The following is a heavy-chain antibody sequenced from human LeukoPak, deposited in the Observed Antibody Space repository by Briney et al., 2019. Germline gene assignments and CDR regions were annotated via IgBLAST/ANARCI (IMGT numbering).Heavy chain of an antibody. Sequence: ASVKVSCKASGGTFSSYAISWVRQAPGQGLEWMGGIIPIFGTANYAQKFQGRVTITADESTRTAYMELSSLRSEDTAVYYCARDTRHRYCSSTSCYRGWLYPWGQGTLVTVSS. CDR1: GGTFSSYA. V-gene: IGHV1-69*13. D-gene: IGHD2-2*01. CDR3: ARDTRHRYCSSTSCYRGWLYP. J-gene: IGHJ5*02. CDR2: IIPIFGTA.